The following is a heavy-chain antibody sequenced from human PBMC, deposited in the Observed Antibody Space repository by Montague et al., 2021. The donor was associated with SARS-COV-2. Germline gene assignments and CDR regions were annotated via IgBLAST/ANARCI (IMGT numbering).Heavy chain of an antibody. CDR2: IYYSGST. V-gene: IGHV4-39*01. Sequence: SETLSLTCTVSGGSISSSSYYWGWIRQPPGKGLEWIGSIYYSGSTYYNPSLKSRVTISVDTSKNQFSLKLSSVTTADTAVYYCARSPRHYDFWSGYLPGHFDYWGQRTLVTVSS. J-gene: IGHJ4*02. D-gene: IGHD3-3*01. CDR1: GGSISSSSYY. CDR3: ARSPRHYDFWSGYLPGHFDY.